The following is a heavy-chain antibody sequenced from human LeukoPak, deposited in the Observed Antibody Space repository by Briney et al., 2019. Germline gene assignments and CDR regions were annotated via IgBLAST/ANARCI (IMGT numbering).Heavy chain of an antibody. CDR1: GFTFSSYG. Sequence: GGSLRLSCAASGFTFSSYGMHWVRQAPGKGLEWVAVISYDGSNRYYADSVKGRFTISRDTSKNTLYLQMNSLRAEDTAVYYCAKMGVYSSSGSGYWGQGTLVTVSS. V-gene: IGHV3-30*18. CDR2: ISYDGSNR. J-gene: IGHJ4*02. CDR3: AKMGVYSSSGSGY. D-gene: IGHD6-13*01.